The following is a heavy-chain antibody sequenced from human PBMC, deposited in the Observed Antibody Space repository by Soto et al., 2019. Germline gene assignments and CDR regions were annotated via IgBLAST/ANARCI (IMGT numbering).Heavy chain of an antibody. CDR1: GYTFTSYY. J-gene: IGHJ5*02. Sequence: GASVKVSCKASGYTFTSYYMHWVRQAPGQGLEWMGIINPSGGSTSYAQKFQGRVTMTRDTSTSTVYMELSSLRSEDTAVYYCARYYRLAGLLNIVVVPAAMRRFDPWGQGTLVTVSS. D-gene: IGHD2-2*01. V-gene: IGHV1-46*01. CDR3: ARYYRLAGLLNIVVVPAAMRRFDP. CDR2: INPSGGST.